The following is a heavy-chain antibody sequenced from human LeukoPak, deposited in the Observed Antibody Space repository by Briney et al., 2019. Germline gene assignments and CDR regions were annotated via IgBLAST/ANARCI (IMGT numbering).Heavy chain of an antibody. CDR2: IRYDGSKK. CDR1: GFIFSSYG. D-gene: IGHD2/OR15-2a*01. CDR3: ARDGLSAFDI. J-gene: IGHJ3*02. Sequence: GGSLRLSCAASGFIFSSYGMHWVRQAPGKGLEWVAFIRYDGSKKYYADSVKGRFTISRDNSKNTLYLQMNSLRAEDTALYYCARDGLSAFDIWGQGTMVTVSS. V-gene: IGHV3-30*02.